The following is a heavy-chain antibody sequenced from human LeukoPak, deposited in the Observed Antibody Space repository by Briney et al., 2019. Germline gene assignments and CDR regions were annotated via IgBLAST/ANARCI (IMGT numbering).Heavy chain of an antibody. CDR3: ARGGDGQWLVHWFDP. J-gene: IGHJ5*02. V-gene: IGHV1-46*01. Sequence: VASVKVSCKASVYTFTSYYMHWVRQAPGQGLEWMGIINPSGGSTSYAQKFQGRVTMTRDASTSTVYMELSSLRSEDTAVYYCARGGDGQWLVHWFDPWGQGTLVTVSS. CDR2: INPSGGST. D-gene: IGHD6-19*01. CDR1: VYTFTSYY.